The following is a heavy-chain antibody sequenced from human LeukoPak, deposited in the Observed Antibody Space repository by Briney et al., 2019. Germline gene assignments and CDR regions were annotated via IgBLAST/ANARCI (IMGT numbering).Heavy chain of an antibody. CDR1: GYTFTSYG. CDR3: AKDHSGAYGESPPLDY. D-gene: IGHD4-17*01. Sequence: ASVKVSCKASGYTFTSYGISWVRQAPGQGLEWMGWISAYNGNTNYAQKLQGRVTMTTDTSTSTAYMELRSLRSDDTAVYYCAKDHSGAYGESPPLDYWGQGTLVTVSS. V-gene: IGHV1-18*01. CDR2: ISAYNGNT. J-gene: IGHJ4*02.